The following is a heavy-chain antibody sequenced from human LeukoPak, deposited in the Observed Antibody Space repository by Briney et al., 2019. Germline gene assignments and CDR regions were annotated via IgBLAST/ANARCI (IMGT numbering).Heavy chain of an antibody. CDR2: IRYDGSNK. J-gene: IGHJ6*03. CDR1: GFTFSSYG. Sequence: QTGGSLRLSCAASGFTFSSYGMHWVRQAPGKGREWVAFIRYDGSNKYYADSVKGRFTISRDNSKNTLYLQMNSLRAEDTAVYYCAKDHIVLRYFDWLPYMDVWGKGTTVTISS. V-gene: IGHV3-30*02. CDR3: AKDHIVLRYFDWLPYMDV. D-gene: IGHD3-9*01.